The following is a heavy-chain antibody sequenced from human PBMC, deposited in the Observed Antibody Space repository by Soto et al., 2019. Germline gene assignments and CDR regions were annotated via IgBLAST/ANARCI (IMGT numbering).Heavy chain of an antibody. CDR2: IIPIFGTA. J-gene: IGHJ4*02. CDR3: ARNLGLSLDVVVALDY. Sequence: ASVKVSCKASGGTFSSYAISWVRQAPGQGLEWMGGIIPIFGTANYAQKFQDRVTITADESTSTAYMELSSLRSEDTAVYYCARNLGLSLDVVVALDYWGQGTLVTVSS. CDR1: GGTFSSYA. D-gene: IGHD2-15*01. V-gene: IGHV1-69*13.